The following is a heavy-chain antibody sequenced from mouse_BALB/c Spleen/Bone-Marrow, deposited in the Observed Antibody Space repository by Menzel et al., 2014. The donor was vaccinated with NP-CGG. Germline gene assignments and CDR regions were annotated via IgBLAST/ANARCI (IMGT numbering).Heavy chain of an antibody. CDR2: ISTYYGDA. Sequence: VKLQESGAELVRPGVSVKISCKGSGYTFTDYSIHWIKQSHAKSLEWIGAISTYYGDATNNQKFKGKATLTVDKSSSTSYMELDRLASGDSVIYYWARGVTTGAMDYWGQGTSVTVSS. D-gene: IGHD1-1*01. J-gene: IGHJ4*01. CDR1: GYTFTDYS. CDR3: ARGVTTGAMDY. V-gene: IGHV1-67*01.